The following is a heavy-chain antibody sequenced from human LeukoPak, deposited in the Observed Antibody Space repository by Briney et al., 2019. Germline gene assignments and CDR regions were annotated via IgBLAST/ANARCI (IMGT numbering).Heavy chain of an antibody. Sequence: GGSLRLSCAASGFTFSTCAMTWVRQAPGKGLEWVSGISGSGGVTNYADSVKGRFTISRDNAKNSLYLQMNSLRAEDTAVYYCARVGRFLEWLATWGQGTLVTVSS. CDR2: ISGSGGVT. J-gene: IGHJ5*02. CDR1: GFTFSTCA. V-gene: IGHV3-23*01. CDR3: ARVGRFLEWLAT. D-gene: IGHD3-3*01.